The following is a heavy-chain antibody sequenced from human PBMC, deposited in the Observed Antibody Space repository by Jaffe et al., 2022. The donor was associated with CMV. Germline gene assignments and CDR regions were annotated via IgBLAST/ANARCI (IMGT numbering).Heavy chain of an antibody. CDR1: GYAFTGYS. CDR2: INPNTGGT. V-gene: IGHV1-2*02. Sequence: QVQLVQSGAEVKKPGASVKVSCKASGYAFTGYSMHWVRQAPGQGLEWMGWINPNTGGTTYAQKFQDRVTMTTDTSISTAYVELHRLTSDDTAVYYCARDLKGWDSHHPFEYWGQGTLVIVSS. D-gene: IGHD6-19*01. J-gene: IGHJ4*02. CDR3: ARDLKGWDSHHPFEY.